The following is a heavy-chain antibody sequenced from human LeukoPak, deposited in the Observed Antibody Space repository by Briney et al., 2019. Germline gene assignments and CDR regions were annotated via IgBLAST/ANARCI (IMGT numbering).Heavy chain of an antibody. D-gene: IGHD1-26*01. Sequence: SETLSLTCSVAGGSISGYYWMWIRQPPGKGLEWIGYLYYSGDTKYSPSLKSRVTISEDKSKNQASLKLRSVTAADTAVYYCARGVAGSGSTPNYWGQGTLVTVSS. CDR3: ARGVAGSGSTPNY. CDR1: GGSISGYY. CDR2: LYYSGDT. J-gene: IGHJ4*02. V-gene: IGHV4-59*01.